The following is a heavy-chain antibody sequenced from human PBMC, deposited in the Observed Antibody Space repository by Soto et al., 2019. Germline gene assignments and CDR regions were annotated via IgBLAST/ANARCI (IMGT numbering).Heavy chain of an antibody. V-gene: IGHV4-59*12. CDR3: ARDLQYSRLFYGMDV. D-gene: IGHD6-13*01. CDR1: GASITTYY. CDR2: ISYSGST. Sequence: SETLSLTCTVSGASITTYYWSWIRQPPGKGLEWIGYISYSGSTDYNPSLKSRVTISFDASKNQFSLKLSSVTAADTAVYYCARDLQYSRLFYGMDVWGQATTVTVSS. J-gene: IGHJ6*02.